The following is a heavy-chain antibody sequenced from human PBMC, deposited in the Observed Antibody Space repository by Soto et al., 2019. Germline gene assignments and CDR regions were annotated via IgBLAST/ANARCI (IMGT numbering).Heavy chain of an antibody. CDR3: ARDRQIISRESGRHX. Sequence: SLKVSCNASGYTFTGYYMHWVRQAPGQGLGWMGWINPNSGGTNYAHKFQGCVSMTRDTSISTAYMERSRLRSDDTAVYYCARDRQIISRESGRHXWGQGTTVTVS. D-gene: IGHD3-10*01. CDR1: GYTFTGYY. CDR2: INPNSGGT. J-gene: IGHJ6*02. V-gene: IGHV1-2*04.